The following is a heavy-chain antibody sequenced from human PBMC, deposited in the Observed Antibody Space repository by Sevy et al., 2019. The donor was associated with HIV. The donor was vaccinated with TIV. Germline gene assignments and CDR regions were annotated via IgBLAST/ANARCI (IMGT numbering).Heavy chain of an antibody. D-gene: IGHD6-6*01. CDR1: GFPLSTYW. J-gene: IGHJ4*02. CDR3: ARGIGSSGGL. Sequence: GGSLRLSCTCSGFPLSTYWMHWVRQFPGKGLDWVCHVNQDGSVKQYADSVRGRFTISRDNVKNTVFLYMNSLRTDDTALYYCARGIGSSGGLWGQGTLVTVSS. V-gene: IGHV3-74*01. CDR2: VNQDGSVK.